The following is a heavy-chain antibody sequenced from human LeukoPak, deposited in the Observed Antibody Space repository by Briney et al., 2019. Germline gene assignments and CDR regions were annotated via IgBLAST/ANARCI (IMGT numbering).Heavy chain of an antibody. CDR1: GGSVSSGSYY. Sequence: SETLSLTCTVSGGSVSSGSYYWSWIRQPPGKRLEWIGYITYSGSTNYNPSLKSRVTISVDTSKNQFSLKLRSVTAADTAVYYCASYKRENSYGSGPFDYWGQGTLVSVSS. CDR2: ITYSGST. CDR3: ASYKRENSYGSGPFDY. V-gene: IGHV4-61*01. D-gene: IGHD3-10*01. J-gene: IGHJ4*02.